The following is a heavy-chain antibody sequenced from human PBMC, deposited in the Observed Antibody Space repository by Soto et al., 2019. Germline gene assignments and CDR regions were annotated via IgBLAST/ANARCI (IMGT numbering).Heavy chain of an antibody. CDR1: GYTFTSYA. V-gene: IGHV1-3*01. J-gene: IGHJ5*02. CDR3: ARMRVENWFDP. Sequence: ASVKVSCKASGYTFTSYAMHWVRQAPGQRLEWMGWINAGNGNTKYSQKFQGRVTITRDTSASTAYMEPSSLRSEDTAVYYCARMRVENWFDPWGQGTLVTVSS. CDR2: INAGNGNT.